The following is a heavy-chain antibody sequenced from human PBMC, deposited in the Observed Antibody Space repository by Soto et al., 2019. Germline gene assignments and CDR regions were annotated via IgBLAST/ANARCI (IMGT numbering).Heavy chain of an antibody. CDR3: ARVERGITIFGVVIPPFDY. Sequence: GGSLRLSCPASAFTFSDYYMSWIRQAPGKGLEWVSYISSSGSTIYYADSVKGRFTISRDNAKNSLYLQMNSLRAEDTAVYYSARVERGITIFGVVIPPFDYWGQGTLVTVSS. D-gene: IGHD3-3*01. J-gene: IGHJ4*02. CDR1: AFTFSDYY. V-gene: IGHV3-11*01. CDR2: ISSSGSTI.